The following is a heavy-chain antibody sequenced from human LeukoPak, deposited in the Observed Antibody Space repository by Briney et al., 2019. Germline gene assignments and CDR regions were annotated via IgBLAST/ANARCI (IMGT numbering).Heavy chain of an antibody. Sequence: GGSLRLSCAASGFTVSSNYMSWVRQAPGKGLEWVSVIYSGGSTYYADSVKGRFTISRDNSKNTLYLQMNSLRAEDTAVYYCARGSYGDYFAEYFQHWGQGTLVTVSS. CDR2: IYSGGST. J-gene: IGHJ1*01. CDR3: ARGSYGDYFAEYFQH. D-gene: IGHD4-17*01. CDR1: GFTVSSNY. V-gene: IGHV3-66*01.